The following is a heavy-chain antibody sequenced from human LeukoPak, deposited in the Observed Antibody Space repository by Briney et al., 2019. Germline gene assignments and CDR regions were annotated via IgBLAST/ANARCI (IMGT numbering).Heavy chain of an antibody. V-gene: IGHV1-69*01. D-gene: IGHD6-19*01. CDR1: GGTFTSYA. Sequence: SVKVSCKASGGTFTSYAISWVRQAPGQGLEWMGGIIPIFGTANYAQKFQGRVTITADESTSTAYMELSSLRSGDTAVYYCARADSSGWTEHFQHWGQGTLVTVSS. CDR2: IIPIFGTA. CDR3: ARADSSGWTEHFQH. J-gene: IGHJ1*01.